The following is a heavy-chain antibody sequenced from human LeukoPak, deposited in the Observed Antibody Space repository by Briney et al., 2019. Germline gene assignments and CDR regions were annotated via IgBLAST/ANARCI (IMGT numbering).Heavy chain of an antibody. J-gene: IGHJ4*02. V-gene: IGHV1-69*13. CDR2: IIPIFGAA. CDR1: GGTFSNYA. CDR3: ARGWDYDSGGRPTAYVY. Sequence: SVKVSCKASGGTFSNYAISWARQAPGQGLEWMGGIIPIFGAANYAQKFQGKVTITADESTSTAYMELSGLRSEDTAVYYCARGWDYDSGGRPTAYVYWGQGTLVSVSS. D-gene: IGHD3-22*01.